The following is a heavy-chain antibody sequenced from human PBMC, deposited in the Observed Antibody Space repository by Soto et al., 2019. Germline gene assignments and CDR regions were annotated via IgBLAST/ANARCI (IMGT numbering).Heavy chain of an antibody. CDR2: IYYSGST. Sequence: QVQLQESGPGLVKPSETLSLTCTVSGGSISSYYWSWIRQPPGKGLEWIGYIYYSGSTNYNPSLKSRVTISVDTSKNQFSLKLSSVTAADTAVYYCARLNPITGLVYWGQGTLVTVSS. V-gene: IGHV4-59*01. J-gene: IGHJ4*02. CDR3: ARLNPITGLVY. CDR1: GGSISSYY. D-gene: IGHD3-16*01.